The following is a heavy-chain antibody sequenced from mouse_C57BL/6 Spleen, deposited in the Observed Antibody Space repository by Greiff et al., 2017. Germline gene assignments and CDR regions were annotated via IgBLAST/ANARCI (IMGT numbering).Heavy chain of an antibody. J-gene: IGHJ2*01. D-gene: IGHD3-2*02. Sequence: QVQLKESGAELVRPGASVTLSCKASGYTFTDYEMHWVKQTPVHGLEWIGAIDPETGGTAYNQKFKGKAILTADKSSSTAYMELRSLTSEDSAVYYCTRGQLRLEASYYFDYWGQGTTLTVSS. CDR3: TRGQLRLEASYYFDY. V-gene: IGHV1-15*01. CDR2: IDPETGGT. CDR1: GYTFTDYE.